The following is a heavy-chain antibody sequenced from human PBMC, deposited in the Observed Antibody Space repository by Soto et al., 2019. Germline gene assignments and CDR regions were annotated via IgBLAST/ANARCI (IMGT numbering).Heavy chain of an antibody. D-gene: IGHD3-3*01. CDR1: GDSISTSFFY. CDR2: IYKSGST. V-gene: IGHV4-31*03. J-gene: IGHJ4*02. CDR3: ARYSGDVSGVGFDY. Sequence: VELRASGPGLVRPSQTLSLACNVSGDSISTSFFYWGWVRQIPGKGLEWIGYIYKSGSTYYHPSLQSRVRMSVDSSKNQFSLSLRPVTAADTAVYYCARYSGDVSGVGFDYWGPGTLVTVSS.